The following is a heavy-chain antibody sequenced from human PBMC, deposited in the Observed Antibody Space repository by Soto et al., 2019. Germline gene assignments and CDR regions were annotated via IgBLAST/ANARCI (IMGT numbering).Heavy chain of an antibody. CDR1: GFTLSSCA. CDR3: AREGGSLNWFDP. J-gene: IGHJ5*02. V-gene: IGHV3-48*02. D-gene: IGHD1-26*01. CDR2: ISSSSSTI. Sequence: GGSLRLSCAASGFTLSSCAMGWVRQAPGKGLEWVSYISSSSSTIYYADSVKGRFTISRDNAKNSLYLQMNSLRDEDTAVYYCAREGGSLNWFDPWGQATLVTVSS.